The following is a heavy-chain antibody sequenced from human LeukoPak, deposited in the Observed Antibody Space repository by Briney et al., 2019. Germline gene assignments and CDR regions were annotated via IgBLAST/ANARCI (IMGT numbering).Heavy chain of an antibody. J-gene: IGHJ4*02. V-gene: IGHV3-74*01. D-gene: IGHD2-2*01. Sequence: GGSLRLSCAASGFTFSNYWMHWVRHAPGKGLVWVSRINSDGSSTTYADSVKGRFTISRDNAKNTLYLQMNSLRAEDTAVYYCARTISSSSTSCLLYWGQGTLVTVSS. CDR1: GFTFSNYW. CDR2: INSDGSST. CDR3: ARTISSSSTSCLLY.